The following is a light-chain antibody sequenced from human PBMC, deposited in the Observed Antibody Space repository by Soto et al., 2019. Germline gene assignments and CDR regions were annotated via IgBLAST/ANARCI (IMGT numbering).Light chain of an antibody. CDR1: SSDVGGYNY. J-gene: IGLJ3*02. V-gene: IGLV2-8*01. CDR2: EVN. Sequence: QSALTQPPSASGSLGQSVTISCTGTSSDVGGYNYVSWYQQHPGKAPKVMIYEVNKRPSGVPDRFSGSKSGNTASLTVSGLQAEDEADYYCSSYAGSNNGVFGGGTKLTVL. CDR3: SSYAGSNNGV.